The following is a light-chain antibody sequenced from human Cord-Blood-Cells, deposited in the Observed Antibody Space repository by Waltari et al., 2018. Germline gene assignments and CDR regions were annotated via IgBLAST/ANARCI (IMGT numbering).Light chain of an antibody. CDR2: AAS. Sequence: DIQMTQSPSSLSASVGDRVTITCRASQSISSYLNWYQQKPGKAPKPLIYAASSLQSGVPSRFSGSGSGTDFTLTISSLQPEDFATYYCQQSYSTPYTFGQGTKXEIK. CDR1: QSISSY. CDR3: QQSYSTPYT. J-gene: IGKJ2*01. V-gene: IGKV1-39*01.